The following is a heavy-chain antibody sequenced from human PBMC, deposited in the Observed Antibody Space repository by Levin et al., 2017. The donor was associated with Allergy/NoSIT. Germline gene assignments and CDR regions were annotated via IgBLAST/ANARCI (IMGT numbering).Heavy chain of an antibody. V-gene: IGHV3-48*01. CDR1: GFGVSIYN. Sequence: HGESLKISCVVSGFGVSIYNMNWVRQAPGKGLEWISHISGGRTDTLYADSVKGRFTVSRDNAMNSLFLQMSGLRAEDTAMYYCVRTWELRATTTGWPDFWGQGTLVTVSS. CDR2: ISGGRTDT. D-gene: IGHD6-19*01. J-gene: IGHJ4*02. CDR3: VRTWELRATTTGWPDF.